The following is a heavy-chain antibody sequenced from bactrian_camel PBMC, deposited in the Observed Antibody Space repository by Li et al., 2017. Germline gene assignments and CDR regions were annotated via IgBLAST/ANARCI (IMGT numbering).Heavy chain of an antibody. Sequence: HVQLVESGGGSVQAGGPLRLSCTAPEFAYNTYCMGWSRQAPGKEREGVASIDHDGTTTYADAVKGRFTVSQDSAKNMVYLQMNNLVPEDTGMYYCAADRLQCLKGPGTMWDRNGYRYWGQGTQVTVS. CDR1: EFAYNTYC. CDR3: AADRLQCLKGPGTMWDRNGYRY. D-gene: IGHD2*01. J-gene: IGHJ4*01. V-gene: IGHV3S9*01. CDR2: IDHDGTT.